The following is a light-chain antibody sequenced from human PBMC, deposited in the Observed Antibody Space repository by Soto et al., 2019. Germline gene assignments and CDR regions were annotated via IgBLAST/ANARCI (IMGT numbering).Light chain of an antibody. CDR2: AAS. Sequence: DIQMTQSPSSLSASVGDRVTITCRASQSISSYLNWYRQKPGQAPKLLIYAASSLQSGVPSRFSGSVSGTDFTLTISSLQPEDFATYYCQQSFSIPYTFGQGTKLEIK. CDR3: QQSFSIPYT. V-gene: IGKV1-39*01. J-gene: IGKJ2*01. CDR1: QSISSY.